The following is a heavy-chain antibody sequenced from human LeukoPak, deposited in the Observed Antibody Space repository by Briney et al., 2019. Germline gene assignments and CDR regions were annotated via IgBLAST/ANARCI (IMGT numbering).Heavy chain of an antibody. CDR2: VSGNGGST. D-gene: IGHD3-10*01. CDR1: GLTFSRYA. J-gene: IGHJ5*02. V-gene: IGHV3-64D*06. Sequence: GGSLTLSCSASGLTFSRYAMYWVRQAPGKGLEYVSAVSGNGGSTYYADSGKGTFTITRDNSKNKLYLQMSSLRAEDTAVYYCVKAVYYGSGSYHLFDPWGQGTLVTVSS. CDR3: VKAVYYGSGSYHLFDP.